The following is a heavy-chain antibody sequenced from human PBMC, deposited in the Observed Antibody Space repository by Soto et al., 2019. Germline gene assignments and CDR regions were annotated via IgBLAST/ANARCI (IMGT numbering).Heavy chain of an antibody. J-gene: IGHJ5*02. CDR2: IYTSGST. D-gene: IGHD3-22*01. CDR1: GGSISSYY. CDR3: ARGVPDYCDSSGYYFSQGWFDP. Sequence: PSETLSLTCTVSGGSISSYYWSWIRQPAGKGLEWIGRIYTSGSTNYNPSLKSRVTMSVDTSKNQFSLKLSSVTAADTAVYYCARGVPDYCDSSGYYFSQGWFDPWGQGTLVTVSS. V-gene: IGHV4-4*07.